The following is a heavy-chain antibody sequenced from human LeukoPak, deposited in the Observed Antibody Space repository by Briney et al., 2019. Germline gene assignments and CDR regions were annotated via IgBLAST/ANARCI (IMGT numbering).Heavy chain of an antibody. CDR3: ARIGYYDSSGYTPFDY. CDR1: GGSISSYY. V-gene: IGHV4-59*08. J-gene: IGHJ4*02. CDR2: IYYSGST. D-gene: IGHD3-22*01. Sequence: SSETLSLTCTVSGGSISSYYWSWIRQPPGKGLEWIAYIYYSGSTNYNPSLKSRVTISVDTSKNQFSLKLSSVTAADTAVYYCARIGYYDSSGYTPFDYWGQGTLVTVSS.